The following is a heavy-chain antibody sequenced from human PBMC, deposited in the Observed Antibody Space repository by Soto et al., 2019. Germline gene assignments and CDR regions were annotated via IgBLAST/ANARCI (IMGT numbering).Heavy chain of an antibody. CDR2: IYHGGST. J-gene: IGHJ3*02. V-gene: IGHV4-4*02. D-gene: IGHD2-21*01. CDR3: ARGGLNSAAFDI. Sequence: QVHLQESGPGLVKPSGTLSLTCDISGGSIKTSNWWSWVRQAPGKRLEWIGEIYHGGSTNYNPSLKYRRTLLVDKSKNQFSLSLTSVTAAYTAVYYCARGGLNSAAFDIWGQGTMVTVSS. CDR1: GGSIKTSNW.